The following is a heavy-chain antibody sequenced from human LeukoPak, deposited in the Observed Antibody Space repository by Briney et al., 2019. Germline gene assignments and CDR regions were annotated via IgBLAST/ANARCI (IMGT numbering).Heavy chain of an antibody. CDR2: ISSSRSFL. J-gene: IGHJ4*02. Sequence: GESLRLSCAASGFTFSDYSMNWVRQAPGKGLEWVSCISSSRSFLYYADSVKGRFTISRDNAKDSLYLQMNSLRAEDTAVYYCARGRFSSSGYPDYWGQGTLVTASS. CDR3: ARGRFSSSGYPDY. CDR1: GFTFSDYS. V-gene: IGHV3-21*01. D-gene: IGHD6-6*01.